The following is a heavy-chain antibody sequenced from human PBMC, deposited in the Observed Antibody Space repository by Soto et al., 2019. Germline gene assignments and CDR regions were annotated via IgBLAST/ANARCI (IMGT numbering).Heavy chain of an antibody. V-gene: IGHV1-18*01. CDR2: IRAFNGAT. Sequence: ASVTVSCKASGYTFTRFGISWVRQAPGQGLEWMGWIRAFNGATTYAQKSQDRITMTTETPTSTAYLELRILSSDDAAAYYLARLYISGWPLSYPDYWGQGTLCTVSP. J-gene: IGHJ4*02. D-gene: IGHD6-19*01. CDR1: GYTFTRFG. CDR3: ARLYISGWPLSYPDY.